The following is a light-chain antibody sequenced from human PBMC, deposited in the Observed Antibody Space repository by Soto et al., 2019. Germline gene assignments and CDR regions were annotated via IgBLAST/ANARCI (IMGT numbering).Light chain of an antibody. CDR1: QGIRND. V-gene: IGKV1-6*01. J-gene: IGKJ4*01. CDR2: AAC. Sequence: AIQITQSPSSLSASVGDRVTITCRARQGIRNDLGWFAQTPGKAPKLLIYAACSLQSEVLSRFSGSGAGTDCTRTISSLQPEDVATDYCPQLRMFPSTFGGGTKVDIK. CDR3: PQLRMFPST.